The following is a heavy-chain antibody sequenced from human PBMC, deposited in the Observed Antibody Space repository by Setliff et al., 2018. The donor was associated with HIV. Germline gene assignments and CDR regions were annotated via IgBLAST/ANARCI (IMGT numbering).Heavy chain of an antibody. CDR2: IYTNGNT. Sequence: SETLSLTCTVSGGSISRGSYYWSWIRQPAGKGLEWIGRIYTNGNTNYSPSLKSRVTVSADTSKNQFSLKLTSATAADTAVYYCARGDPFTDFDSWGQGTLVTVSS. V-gene: IGHV4-61*02. CDR1: GGSISRGSYY. CDR3: ARGDPFTDFDS. D-gene: IGHD3-16*01. J-gene: IGHJ4*02.